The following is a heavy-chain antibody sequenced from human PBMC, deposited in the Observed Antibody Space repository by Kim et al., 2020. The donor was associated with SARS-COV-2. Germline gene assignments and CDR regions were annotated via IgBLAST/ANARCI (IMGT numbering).Heavy chain of an antibody. Sequence: GGSLRLSCRTSGFTFGDYAMSWVRQAPGKGLEWVGVVKDKGNGWTTEYAASVKGRFSISRDESKNSVYLQMDSLRTEDTALYFCAQDRCGHTTCPYFWGQGTLVTVSS. D-gene: IGHD2-2*01. CDR3: AQDRCGHTTCPYF. V-gene: IGHV3-49*04. CDR1: GFTFGDYA. J-gene: IGHJ4*02. CDR2: VKDKGNGWTT.